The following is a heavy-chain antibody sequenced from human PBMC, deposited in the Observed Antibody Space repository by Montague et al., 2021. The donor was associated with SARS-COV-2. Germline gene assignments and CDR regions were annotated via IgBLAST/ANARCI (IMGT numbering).Heavy chain of an antibody. Sequence: SETLSLTCTVSGGSISSSSYYWGWIRQPPGKGLEWIGSIYYSGSTYYNPSLKSRVTISVDTPKNQFSLKLSSVTAADTAVYYCARLASGWWELTLDYWGQGTLVTVSS. CDR3: ARLASGWWELTLDY. D-gene: IGHD2-15*01. J-gene: IGHJ4*02. CDR2: IYYSGST. V-gene: IGHV4-39*01. CDR1: GGSISSSSYY.